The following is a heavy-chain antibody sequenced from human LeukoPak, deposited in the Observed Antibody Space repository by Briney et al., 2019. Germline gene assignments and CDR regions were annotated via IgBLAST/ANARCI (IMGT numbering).Heavy chain of an antibody. V-gene: IGHV3-74*01. Sequence: GGSLRLSCAASGFTFSSYWMHWVRQAPGKGLVWVSRINSDGSSTSYADSVKGRFTISRDNAKNTLYLQMDSLRAEDTAVYYCARVQGHPPNGLDIWGQGTMVTVSS. J-gene: IGHJ3*02. CDR2: INSDGSST. CDR1: GFTFSSYW. D-gene: IGHD2-8*01. CDR3: ARVQGHPPNGLDI.